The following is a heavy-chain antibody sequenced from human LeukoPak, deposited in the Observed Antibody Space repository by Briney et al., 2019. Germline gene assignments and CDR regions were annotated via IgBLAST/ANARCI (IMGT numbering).Heavy chain of an antibody. Sequence: PSETLSPTCTVSGGSISSYYWSWIRQPAGKGLEWIGRIYTSGSTNYNPSLKSRVTMSVDTSKNQFSLKLSSVTAADTAVYYCARGRWLFPAASDAFDIWGQGTMVTVSS. D-gene: IGHD6-19*01. J-gene: IGHJ3*02. V-gene: IGHV4-4*07. CDR1: GGSISSYY. CDR3: ARGRWLFPAASDAFDI. CDR2: IYTSGST.